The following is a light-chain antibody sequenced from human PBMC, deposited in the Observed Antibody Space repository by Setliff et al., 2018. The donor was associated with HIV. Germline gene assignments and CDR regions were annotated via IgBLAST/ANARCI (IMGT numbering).Light chain of an antibody. Sequence: SALTQPASVSGSPGQSITISCTGTSSDVGGYDYGSWYQQHPGKVPKLILYEVGNRPSGVSNRFAGSKSGNTASLTISGLQAEDEADYYCCSYTSSTTLVFGTGTKVTVL. CDR3: CSYTSSTTLV. CDR2: EVG. CDR1: SSDVGGYDY. V-gene: IGLV2-14*01. J-gene: IGLJ1*01.